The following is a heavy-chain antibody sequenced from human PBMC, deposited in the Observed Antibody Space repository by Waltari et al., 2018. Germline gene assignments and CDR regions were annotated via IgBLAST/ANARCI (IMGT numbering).Heavy chain of an antibody. CDR1: GGPFSSYA. V-gene: IGHV1-69*04. D-gene: IGHD2-2*01. Sequence: QVQLVQSGAEVKKPGSSVQVSCKASGGPFSSYAISWVRQAPGPGLEWMGRIIPILGIANYAQKFQGRVTITADKSTSTAYMELSSLRSEDTAVYYCARGIVVVPAATRGIEWFDPWGQGTLVTVSS. CDR2: IIPILGIA. J-gene: IGHJ5*02. CDR3: ARGIVVVPAATRGIEWFDP.